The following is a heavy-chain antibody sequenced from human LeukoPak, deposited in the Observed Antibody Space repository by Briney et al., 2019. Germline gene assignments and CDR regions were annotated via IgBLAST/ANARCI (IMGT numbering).Heavy chain of an antibody. CDR1: GFTFSSYS. CDR2: MYSGGTA. J-gene: IGHJ4*02. Sequence: PGGSLRLSCAASGFTFSSYSMNWVRQAPGKGLEWVSIMYSGGTASYADSVKGRFTVSRDNSKNTLYLQMNTLRAEDTAVYYCARVPDYWGQGTLVTVSS. CDR3: ARVPDY. V-gene: IGHV3-53*01.